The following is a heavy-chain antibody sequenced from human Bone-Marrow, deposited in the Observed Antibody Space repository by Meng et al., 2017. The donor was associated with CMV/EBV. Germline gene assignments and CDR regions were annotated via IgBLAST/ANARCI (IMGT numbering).Heavy chain of an antibody. J-gene: IGHJ4*02. V-gene: IGHV4-39*07. CDR1: SSSSRSYY. D-gene: IGHD3-16*02. CDR2: IYNSGST. CDR3: AREPYDYVWGSYRYFDY. Sequence: SSSSRSYYWGWIRQPPGKGLEWIGNIYNSGSTYYNASLKSRVTISVDTSKNQFSLQLSSVTAADTAIYYCAREPYDYVWGSYRYFDYWGQGTLVTVSS.